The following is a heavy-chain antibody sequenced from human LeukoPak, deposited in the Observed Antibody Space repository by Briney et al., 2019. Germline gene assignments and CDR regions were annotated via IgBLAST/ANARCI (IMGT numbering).Heavy chain of an antibody. CDR3: ATRGNYREFDY. V-gene: IGHV3-23*01. CDR2: ISSSGGST. D-gene: IGHD1-26*01. Sequence: GGSLRLSCAASGFTFSSYAMSWVRQAPGKGLGWVSGISSSGGSTDYAGSVKGRFTISRDDSRNTLYMQMSSLRAEDTAIYYCATRGNYREFDYWGQGTLVTVPS. CDR1: GFTFSSYA. J-gene: IGHJ4*02.